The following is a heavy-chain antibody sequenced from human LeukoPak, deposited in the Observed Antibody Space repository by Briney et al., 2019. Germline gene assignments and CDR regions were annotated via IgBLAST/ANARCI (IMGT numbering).Heavy chain of an antibody. J-gene: IGHJ2*01. Sequence: GGSLRLSCAASGFTFSTFSNAWMSWVRQAPGKGLEWVGRIKSKTDGGTTDYAAPVKGRFTISRDDSKNTLYLQMNSLKTEDTAVYYCTTDYYYDSSGYYSWYFDLWGRGTLLTVSS. D-gene: IGHD3-22*01. V-gene: IGHV3-15*01. CDR2: IKSKTDGGTT. CDR3: TTDYYYDSSGYYSWYFDL. CDR1: GFTFSTFSNAW.